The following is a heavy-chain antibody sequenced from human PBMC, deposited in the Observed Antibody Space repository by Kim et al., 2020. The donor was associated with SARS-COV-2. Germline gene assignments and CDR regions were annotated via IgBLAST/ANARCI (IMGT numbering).Heavy chain of an antibody. V-gene: IGHV1-2*02. CDR3: VYLIDWFDP. CDR2: GGT. J-gene: IGHJ5*02. Sequence: GGTNYAQKFQGRVTMTRDTSISTAYMELSRLRSDDTAVYYCVYLIDWFDPWGQGTLVTVSS. D-gene: IGHD3-10*01.